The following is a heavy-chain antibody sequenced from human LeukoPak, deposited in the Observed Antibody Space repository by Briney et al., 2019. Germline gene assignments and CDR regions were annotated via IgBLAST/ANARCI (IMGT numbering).Heavy chain of an antibody. V-gene: IGHV3-11*04. CDR3: ARVRGMATINPFDY. D-gene: IGHD5-24*01. CDR2: ISSSGSTM. CDR1: GSTFSDYY. J-gene: IGHJ4*02. Sequence: GGSLRLSCAASGSTFSDYYMSWIRQAPGKGLEWVSYISSSGSTMYYADSVKGRFTISRDNAKNSLYLQMNSLRAEDTAVYYCARVRGMATINPFDYWGQGTLVTVSS.